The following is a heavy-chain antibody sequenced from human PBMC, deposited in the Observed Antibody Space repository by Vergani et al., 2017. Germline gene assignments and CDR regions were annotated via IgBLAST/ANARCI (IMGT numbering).Heavy chain of an antibody. Sequence: QVQLQQWGAGLLKPSETLSLTCAVYGGSFSGYYWSWIRQPPGKGLEWIGEINHSGSTNYNPSLKSRVTISVDTSKNQFSLKLSSVTAADTAVYYCAKESGLGIGRRNFDDWGQGTLVTVSS. V-gene: IGHV4-34*01. CDR3: AKESGLGIGRRNFDD. CDR2: INHSGST. J-gene: IGHJ4*02. D-gene: IGHD7-27*01. CDR1: GGSFSGYY.